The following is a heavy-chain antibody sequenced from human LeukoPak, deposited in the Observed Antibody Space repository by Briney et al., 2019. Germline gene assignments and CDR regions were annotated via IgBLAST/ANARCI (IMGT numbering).Heavy chain of an antibody. CDR3: AREAVAGTDYFDY. J-gene: IGHJ4*02. V-gene: IGHV4-59*01. Sequence: PSETLSLTCTVSGGSISSYYWSWLRQPPGKGLEWIGYIYYSGSTNYNPSLKSRVTISVDTSKNQFSLKLSSVTAADTAVYYCAREAVAGTDYFDYWGQGTLVTVSS. CDR1: GGSISSYY. CDR2: IYYSGST. D-gene: IGHD6-19*01.